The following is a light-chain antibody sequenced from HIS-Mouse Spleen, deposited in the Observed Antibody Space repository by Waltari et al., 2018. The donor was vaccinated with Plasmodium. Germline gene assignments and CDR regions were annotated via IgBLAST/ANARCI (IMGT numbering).Light chain of an antibody. V-gene: IGLV3-10*01. CDR1: ALPKKY. CDR3: YSTDSSGNHRV. CDR2: EDS. Sequence: SYELTQPPSVSVSPGQTARITCSGDALPKKYAYWYQQKSGQAPVLVRYEDSKRTSGIPERFSGSSAGTMATLTISGAQVEDEADYYCYSTDSSGNHRVFGGGTKLTVL. J-gene: IGLJ3*02.